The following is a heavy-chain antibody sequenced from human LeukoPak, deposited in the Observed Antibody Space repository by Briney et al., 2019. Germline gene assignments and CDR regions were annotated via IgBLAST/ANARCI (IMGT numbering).Heavy chain of an antibody. V-gene: IGHV4-39*07. CDR3: ARANVGEGFDY. Sequence: SETLSLTCTVSGDSISSSSYYWGWIRQLPGKGLEWIGSIYYSGSTYYNPSLKSRVTISVDTSKNQFSLKLSSVTAADTAVYYCARANVGEGFDYWGQGTLDTVSS. D-gene: IGHD3-10*01. CDR1: GDSISSSSYY. J-gene: IGHJ4*02. CDR2: IYYSGST.